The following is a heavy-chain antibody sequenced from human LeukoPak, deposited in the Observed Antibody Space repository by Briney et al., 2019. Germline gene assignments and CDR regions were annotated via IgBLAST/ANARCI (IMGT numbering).Heavy chain of an antibody. Sequence: ASVKVSCKASGYTFTGYYMHWVRQAPGQGLEWMGWINPNSGGTNYAQKLEGRGTVTRATSICTGYMELSRLRPDDTAVYYCSRERDVAVAVLFDYWGQGTLVTVSS. J-gene: IGHJ4*02. CDR3: SRERDVAVAVLFDY. CDR1: GYTFTGYY. D-gene: IGHD6-19*01. V-gene: IGHV1-2*02. CDR2: INPNSGGT.